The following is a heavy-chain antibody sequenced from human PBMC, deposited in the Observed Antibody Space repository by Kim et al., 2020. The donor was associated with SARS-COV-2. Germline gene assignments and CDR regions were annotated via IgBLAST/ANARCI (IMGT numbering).Heavy chain of an antibody. Sequence: GGSLRLSCAASGFTFSSYNMNWVRQVPGKGLEWVSFISGSSSATYYADSVQGRFTISRDNAKNSLYLQMNSLRAEDTAVYYCARPLWFGETALGLFEYWGQGTLVTVSS. J-gene: IGHJ4*02. V-gene: IGHV3-48*04. CDR3: ARPLWFGETALGLFEY. CDR1: GFTFSSYN. CDR2: ISGSSSAT. D-gene: IGHD3-10*01.